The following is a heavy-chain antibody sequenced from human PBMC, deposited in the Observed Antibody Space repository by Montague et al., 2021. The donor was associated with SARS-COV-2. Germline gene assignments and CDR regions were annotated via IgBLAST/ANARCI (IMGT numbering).Heavy chain of an antibody. D-gene: IGHD6-13*01. CDR1: GDSVSSNSAA. J-gene: IGHJ4*02. Sequence: CAISGDSVSSNSAAWNWIRQSPSRGLEWLGRTYYRSKWYRDYALSVRSRLTVNPATSENQFSLQLNSVTPDDTAVYYCARSGYGGGTTWFYFDSWGPGTLITVSS. CDR2: TYYRSKWYR. CDR3: ARSGYGGGTTWFYFDS. V-gene: IGHV6-1*01.